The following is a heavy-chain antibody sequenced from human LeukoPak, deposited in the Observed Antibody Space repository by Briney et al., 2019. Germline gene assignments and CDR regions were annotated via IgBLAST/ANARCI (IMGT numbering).Heavy chain of an antibody. Sequence: PSETLSLTCTVSGGSISSNYWSWIRQPPGKGLEWIGYIYHSGSTNYNPSLKSRVTISLDTSKNQFSLKLSSVTAADAAVYYCARHTSGWYPFDYWGQGTLVTVSS. V-gene: IGHV4-59*01. CDR2: IYHSGST. D-gene: IGHD6-19*01. CDR1: GGSISSNY. CDR3: ARHTSGWYPFDY. J-gene: IGHJ4*02.